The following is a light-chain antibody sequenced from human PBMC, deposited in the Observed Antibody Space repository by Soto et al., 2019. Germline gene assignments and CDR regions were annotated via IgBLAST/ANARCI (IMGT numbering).Light chain of an antibody. V-gene: IGKV3-15*01. J-gene: IGKJ1*01. CDR3: QQYNNWPWT. CDR1: QSISDA. CDR2: GAS. Sequence: EIVMTQSPPTLSVSAGGRATISCRASQSISDAMAWYQQKPGQAPRLLVHGASTRATSFPSRFSGSGSGTDFTLSISSLQSEDFAVYYCQQYNNWPWTFGQGTKVDIK.